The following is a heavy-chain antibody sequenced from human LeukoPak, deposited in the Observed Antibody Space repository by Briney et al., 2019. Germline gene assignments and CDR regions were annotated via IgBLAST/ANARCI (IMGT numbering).Heavy chain of an antibody. CDR3: ARRYNWNENNWFDP. CDR2: IYPGDPDT. D-gene: IGHD1-1*01. J-gene: IGHJ5*02. Sequence: GESLKISCKGSGYSFTSYWIGWVRQMPGKGLEWMGIIYPGDPDTRYSPSFQGQVTISADKSISTAYLQWSSLKASDTAMYYCARRYNWNENNWFDPWGQGTLATVSS. CDR1: GYSFTSYW. V-gene: IGHV5-51*01.